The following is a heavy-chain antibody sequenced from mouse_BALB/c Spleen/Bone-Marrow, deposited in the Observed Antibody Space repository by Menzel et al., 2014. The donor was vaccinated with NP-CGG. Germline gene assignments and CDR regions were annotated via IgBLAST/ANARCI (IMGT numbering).Heavy chain of an antibody. D-gene: IGHD2-10*02. CDR3: ARDVGYGNYFVY. CDR2: SRNKAKYYTT. V-gene: IGHV7-1*02. Sequence: EVKVEESGGGLVQPGDSLRLSCATSGFTFSDFYMEWVRQPPGKRLEWIAASRNKAKYYTTEYSASVKGRFIVSSDTSQSVLYLQMNALRAEDTAIYYCARDVGYGNYFVYWGQGTLVTVSA. J-gene: IGHJ3*01. CDR1: GFTFSDFY.